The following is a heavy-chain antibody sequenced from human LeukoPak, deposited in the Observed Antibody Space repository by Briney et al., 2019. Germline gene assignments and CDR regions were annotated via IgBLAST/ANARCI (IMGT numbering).Heavy chain of an antibody. CDR2: ISNDGSNK. CDR1: GFTFSTYA. J-gene: IGHJ5*02. V-gene: IGHV3-30*04. D-gene: IGHD5-24*01. Sequence: QTGRSLRLSCAASGFTFSTYAMHWVRQAPGKGLEWVAVISNDGSNKYYADAVKGRFTISRDSSKNTIYLQMNSLRAEDTAVYYCARDNSVRDEAWWFNPWGQGTLVTVSS. CDR3: ARDNSVRDEAWWFNP.